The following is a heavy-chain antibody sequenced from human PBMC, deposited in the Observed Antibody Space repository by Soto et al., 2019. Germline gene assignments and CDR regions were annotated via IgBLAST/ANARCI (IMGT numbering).Heavy chain of an antibody. D-gene: IGHD2-2*01. CDR3: ARDCSSTSCYATGSYYYGMDV. CDR1: GGTFSSYA. CDR2: IIPIFGTA. J-gene: IGHJ6*02. Sequence: GASVKVSCKASGGTFSSYAISWVRQAPGQGLEWMGGIIPIFGTANYAQKFQGRVTITADESTSTAYMELSGLRSEDTAVYYCARDCSSTSCYATGSYYYGMDVWGQGTTVTVSS. V-gene: IGHV1-69*13.